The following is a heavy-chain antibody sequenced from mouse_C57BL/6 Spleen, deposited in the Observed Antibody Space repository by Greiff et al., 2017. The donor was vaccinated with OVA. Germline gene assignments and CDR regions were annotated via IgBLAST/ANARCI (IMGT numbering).Heavy chain of an antibody. V-gene: IGHV1-18*01. Sequence: EVQLQESGPELVKPGASVKIPCKASGYTFTDYNMHWVKQSPGQGLEWIGDINPNNGGTIYNQKFKGKATLTVDKSSSTAYMELRSLTSEDTAVYYCAREGCGNYAYAMDYWGQGTSVTVSS. CDR1: GYTFTDYN. CDR3: AREGCGNYAYAMDY. CDR2: INPNNGGT. D-gene: IGHD2-1*01. J-gene: IGHJ4*01.